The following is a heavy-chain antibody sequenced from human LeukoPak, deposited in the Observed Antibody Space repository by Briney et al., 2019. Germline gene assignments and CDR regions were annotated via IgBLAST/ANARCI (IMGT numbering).Heavy chain of an antibody. D-gene: IGHD3-3*01. CDR3: ARSGYYPFDY. V-gene: IGHV4-59*04. CDR2: IYHSGST. CDR1: GGSISSYY. Sequence: SETLSLTCTVSGGSISSYYWSWIRQPPGKGLEWIGSIYHSGSTYYNPSLKSRVTISVDTSKNQFSLKLSSVTAADTAVYYCARSGYYPFDYWGQGTLVTVSS. J-gene: IGHJ4*02.